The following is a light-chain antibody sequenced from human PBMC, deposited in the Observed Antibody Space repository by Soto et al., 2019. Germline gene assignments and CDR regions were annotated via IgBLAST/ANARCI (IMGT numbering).Light chain of an antibody. V-gene: IGLV2-11*01. CDR1: SSDVGGYNY. CDR2: DVS. J-gene: IGLJ1*01. Sequence: QSVLTQPRSVSGSPGQSVTISCTGTSSDVGGYNYVSWYQQHLGKAPKLIIYDVSKRPSGVPDRFSGSKSANTASLTISGLQAEDEAHYYCCSYAGSYTFVFGSGTKVTV. CDR3: CSYAGSYTFV.